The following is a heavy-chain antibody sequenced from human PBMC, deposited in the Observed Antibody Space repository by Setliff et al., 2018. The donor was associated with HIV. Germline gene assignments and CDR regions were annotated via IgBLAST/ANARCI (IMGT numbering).Heavy chain of an antibody. Sequence: SETLSLTCTVSGDSISSYYWTWIRQPPGKGLEWIGYVYYSGSSNYNPSLQSRVTISVDTSKNQFFLILSSVTAADTATYYCARSYGYNVDYWGQGKLVTVSS. V-gene: IGHV4-59*01. CDR3: ARSYGYNVDY. CDR1: GDSISSYY. J-gene: IGHJ4*02. D-gene: IGHD3-16*01. CDR2: VYYSGSS.